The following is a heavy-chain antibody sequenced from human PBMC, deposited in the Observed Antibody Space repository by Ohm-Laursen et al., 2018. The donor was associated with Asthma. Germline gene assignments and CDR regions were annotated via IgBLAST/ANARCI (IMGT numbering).Heavy chain of an antibody. CDR3: AKDLYHYGADYSYYYGMDV. J-gene: IGHJ6*02. CDR2: ISGSGGST. D-gene: IGHD4-17*01. CDR1: GFTFSSYA. Sequence: GSLRLSCAASGFTFSSYAMSWVRQAPGKGLEWVSAISGSGGSTYYADSVKGRFTISRDNSKNTLYLQMNSLRAEDTAVYYCAKDLYHYGADYSYYYGMDVWGQGTTVTVSS. V-gene: IGHV3-23*01.